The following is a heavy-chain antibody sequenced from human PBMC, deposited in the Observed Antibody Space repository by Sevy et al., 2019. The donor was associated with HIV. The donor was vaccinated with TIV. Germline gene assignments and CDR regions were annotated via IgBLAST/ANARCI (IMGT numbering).Heavy chain of an antibody. J-gene: IGHJ4*02. CDR2: ISTSSSTI. Sequence: GGSLRLSCAASGFSFSTYSMNWVRQAPGKGLEWVSYISTSSSTIYYADSVKGRFTISRDNAKRSLCLQMNSLRDEDTAVYYCARVAAVASTLYYFDFWGQGTLVTVSS. D-gene: IGHD6-19*01. V-gene: IGHV3-48*02. CDR3: ARVAAVASTLYYFDF. CDR1: GFSFSTYS.